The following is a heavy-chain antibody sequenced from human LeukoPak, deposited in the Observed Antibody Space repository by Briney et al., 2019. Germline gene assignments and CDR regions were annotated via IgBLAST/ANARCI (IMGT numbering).Heavy chain of an antibody. V-gene: IGHV4-39*01. Sequence: SETLSLTCTVSGGSISSSSYYWGWIRQPPGKGLEWIGSIYYSGSTYYNPSLKSRVTISVDTSKNQFSLKLSSVTAADTAVYYCARGPSGDSSGYYPTYWGQGTLVTVSS. D-gene: IGHD3-22*01. CDR1: GGSISSSSYY. J-gene: IGHJ4*02. CDR3: ARGPSGDSSGYYPTY. CDR2: IYYSGST.